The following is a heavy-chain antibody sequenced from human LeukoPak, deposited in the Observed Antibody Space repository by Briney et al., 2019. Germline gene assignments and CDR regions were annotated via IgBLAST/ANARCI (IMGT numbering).Heavy chain of an antibody. CDR3: ARPIDQNLGVFDY. Sequence: GGSLRLSCAASGFTFSSYSMNWVRQAPGKGLEWVSSISSSSSYIYYADSVKGRFTISRDNAKNSLYLQMNSLRAEDTAVYYCARPIDQNLGVFDYWVREPWSPSPQ. CDR1: GFTFSSYS. J-gene: IGHJ4*02. CDR2: ISSSSSYI. D-gene: IGHD3-16*01. V-gene: IGHV3-21*01.